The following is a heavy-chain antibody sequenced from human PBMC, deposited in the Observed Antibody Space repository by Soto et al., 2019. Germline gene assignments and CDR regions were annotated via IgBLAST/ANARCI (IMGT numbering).Heavy chain of an antibody. J-gene: IGHJ4*02. Sequence: QVQLVESGGGLVKPGGSLRLSCAASGFTFSDYYMSWIRQAPGKGLEWVSYISSSSSYTNYADSVKGRFTISRDNAKNSLYLQMNSLRAEDTAVYYCARDHSGSYWLEYYFDYWGQGTLVTVSS. CDR1: GFTFSDYY. CDR3: ARDHSGSYWLEYYFDY. CDR2: ISSSSSYT. D-gene: IGHD1-26*01. V-gene: IGHV3-11*05.